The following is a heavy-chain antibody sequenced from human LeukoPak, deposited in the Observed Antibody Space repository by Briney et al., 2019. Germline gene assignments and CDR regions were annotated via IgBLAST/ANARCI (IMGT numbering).Heavy chain of an antibody. CDR1: GYTFTSYG. CDR3: ARVPQARGVLWYSSSWYYFDY. V-gene: IGHV1-18*01. CDR2: ISAYNGNT. D-gene: IGHD6-13*01. Sequence: ASVKASCKASGYTFTSYGISWVRQAPGQGLEWMGWISAYNGNTNYAQKLQGRVTMTTDTSTSTAYMELRSLRSDDTAVYYCARVPQARGVLWYSSSWYYFDYWGQGTLVTVSS. J-gene: IGHJ4*02.